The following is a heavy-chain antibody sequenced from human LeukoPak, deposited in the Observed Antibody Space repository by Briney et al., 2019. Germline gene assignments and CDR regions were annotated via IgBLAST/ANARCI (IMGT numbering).Heavy chain of an antibody. J-gene: IGHJ4*02. CDR2: ISGSGGST. V-gene: IGHV3-23*01. CDR3: AKDPPAYYYGSGTFDY. Sequence: GGSLRLSCAASGFTFSSYAMSWVRQAPGKGLEWVSAISGSGGSTYYADSVKGRFTISRDNSKNTPYLQMNSLRAEDTAVYYCAKDPPAYYYGSGTFDYWGQGTLVTVSS. CDR1: GFTFSSYA. D-gene: IGHD3-10*01.